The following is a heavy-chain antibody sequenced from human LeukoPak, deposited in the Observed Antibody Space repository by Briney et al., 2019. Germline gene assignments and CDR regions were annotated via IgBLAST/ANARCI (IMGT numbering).Heavy chain of an antibody. Sequence: GGSLRLSCAASGFTFSSYAMSWVRQAPGKGLEWVAVISYDGSNKYYADSVKGRFTISRDNSKNTLHLQMNSLRAEDTAVYYCASIAAAGSSFDYWGQGTLVTVSS. CDR3: ASIAAAGSSFDY. CDR1: GFTFSSYA. CDR2: ISYDGSNK. V-gene: IGHV3-30*04. J-gene: IGHJ4*02. D-gene: IGHD6-13*01.